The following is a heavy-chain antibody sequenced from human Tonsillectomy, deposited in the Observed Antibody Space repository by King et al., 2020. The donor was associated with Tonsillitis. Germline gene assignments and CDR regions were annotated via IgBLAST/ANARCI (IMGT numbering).Heavy chain of an antibody. CDR1: GVAFDDYA. V-gene: IGHV3-43*02. D-gene: IGHD3-9*01. CDR2: SSGDGDST. CDR3: TKSDGEYFDWLLTFDY. J-gene: IGHJ4*02. Sequence: GGGGGGPGGALRVAWAASGVAFDDYAMHWVRQAPGKGLEWVSLSSGDGDSTYYADPVKGRFTISRDNNKNSLYLQLNSLRTEDTALYYCTKSDGEYFDWLLTFDYWGQGTLVTVSS.